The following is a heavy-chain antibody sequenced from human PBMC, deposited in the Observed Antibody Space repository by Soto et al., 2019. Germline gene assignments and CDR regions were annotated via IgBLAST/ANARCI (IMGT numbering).Heavy chain of an antibody. D-gene: IGHD6-6*01. CDR2: ISYDGSNK. CDR1: GFTFSSYA. V-gene: IGHV3-30-3*01. Sequence: GGSLRLSCAASGFTFSSYAMHWVRQAPGKGLEWVAVISYDGSNKYYADSVKGRFTISRDNSKNTLYLQMNSLRAEDTAVYYCAKGTGVYTWGQGTLVTVSS. J-gene: IGHJ4*02. CDR3: AKGTGVYT.